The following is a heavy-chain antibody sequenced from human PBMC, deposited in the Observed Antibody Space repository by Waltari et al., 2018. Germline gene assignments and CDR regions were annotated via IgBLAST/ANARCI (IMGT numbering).Heavy chain of an antibody. CDR2: ISNDGTIK. V-gene: IGHV3-30*18. Sequence: VQLVESGGGVAQPGRSLRLSCAASGFTFSSYGLPGVRQAPGKGLEWVAVISNDGTIKNYAESVKGRFTISRDNSKIPLYLQINSLGTEDTAVYYCAKLAGDPGDGFDVWGQGTMVSVSS. CDR1: GFTFSSYG. J-gene: IGHJ3*01. D-gene: IGHD6-19*01. CDR3: AKLAGDPGDGFDV.